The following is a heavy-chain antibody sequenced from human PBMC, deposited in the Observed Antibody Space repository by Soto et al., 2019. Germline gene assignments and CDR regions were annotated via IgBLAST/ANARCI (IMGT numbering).Heavy chain of an antibody. CDR2: IYYSGST. Sequence: PSETLSLTCTVSGGSISSSSYYWGWIRQPPGKGLEWIGSIYYSGSTYYNPSLKSRVTISVDTSKNQFSLKLSSVTAADTAVYYCARPYCSGGSCYRGALDIWGQGTLVTVSS. V-gene: IGHV4-39*01. J-gene: IGHJ3*02. D-gene: IGHD2-15*01. CDR1: GGSISSSSYY. CDR3: ARPYCSGGSCYRGALDI.